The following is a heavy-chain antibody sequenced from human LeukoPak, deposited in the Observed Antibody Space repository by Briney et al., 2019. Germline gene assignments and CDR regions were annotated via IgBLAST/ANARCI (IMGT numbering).Heavy chain of an antibody. D-gene: IGHD4-23*01. CDR1: GFTFSSYG. J-gene: IGHJ4*02. Sequence: PGGSLRLSCAASGFTFSSYGMHRVRQAPGKGLEWVAFIRYDGSNKYYADSVKGRFTISRDNVKNSLYLQMNSLRAEDTAVYYCARDPPMWPYGGNSGDYWGQGTLVTVSS. V-gene: IGHV3-30*02. CDR2: IRYDGSNK. CDR3: ARDPPMWPYGGNSGDY.